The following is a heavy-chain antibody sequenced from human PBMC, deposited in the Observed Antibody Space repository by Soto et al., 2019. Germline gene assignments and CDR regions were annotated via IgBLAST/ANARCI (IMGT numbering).Heavy chain of an antibody. CDR3: AGVSDQNWFEP. V-gene: IGHV1-46*01. CDR1: GCTFSNYY. J-gene: IGHJ5*02. D-gene: IGHD2-2*01. Sequence: SVKVSCQASGCTFSNYYIHWVRQAPVQGLERMGIINPSGGGTSYSQKFQGRVTFTRDTSTNTVYMQLTSLRSGDNAVYYCAGVSDQNWFEPWGQGTQVTVSS. CDR2: INPSGGGT.